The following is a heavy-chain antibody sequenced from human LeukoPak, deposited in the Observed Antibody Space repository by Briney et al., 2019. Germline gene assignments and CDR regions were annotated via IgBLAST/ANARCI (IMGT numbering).Heavy chain of an antibody. V-gene: IGHV3-53*01. Sequence: PGGSLRLSCAASGITVSSNYMSWVRQAPGKGLEWVSVVASDGSTKYADSVKGRFAISRDSSKNTLYLQMNSLRAEDTGVYYCAKATVGGYGDWGQGTLVTVSS. CDR1: GITVSSNY. CDR3: AKATVGGYGD. D-gene: IGHD5-12*01. CDR2: VASDGST. J-gene: IGHJ4*02.